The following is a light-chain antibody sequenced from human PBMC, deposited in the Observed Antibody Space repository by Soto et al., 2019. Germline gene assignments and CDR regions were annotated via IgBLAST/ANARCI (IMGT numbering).Light chain of an antibody. Sequence: QSALTQPASVSGSPGQSITISCTGTSSDVGSYNYVSWFQQHPGKAPKLMIYEVSKRPSGVPDRFSGSKSGNPASLTVSGLQAEDEADYYCNSYAGSNNWVFGGGTKLTVL. J-gene: IGLJ3*02. CDR1: SSDVGSYNY. CDR3: NSYAGSNNWV. CDR2: EVS. V-gene: IGLV2-8*01.